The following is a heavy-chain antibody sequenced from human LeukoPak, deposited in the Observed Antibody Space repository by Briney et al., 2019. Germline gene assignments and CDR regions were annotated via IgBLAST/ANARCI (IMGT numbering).Heavy chain of an antibody. D-gene: IGHD6-19*01. CDR2: IKQDGSEK. CDR3: ARDYRRQWLGLDY. CDR1: GFTFSSYW. Sequence: PGGSLRLSCAASGFTFSSYWMSWVRQAPGKGLEWVANIKQDGSEKYYVDSVEGRFTISRDNAKNSLYLQMNSLRAEDTAVYYCARDYRRQWLGLDYWGQGTLVTVSS. V-gene: IGHV3-7*01. J-gene: IGHJ4*02.